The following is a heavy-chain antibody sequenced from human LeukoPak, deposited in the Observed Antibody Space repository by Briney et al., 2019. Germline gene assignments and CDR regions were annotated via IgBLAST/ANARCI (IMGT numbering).Heavy chain of an antibody. CDR2: INPNSGGT. J-gene: IGHJ5*02. CDR3: ARGIQNYDILTGYRGDWFDP. CDR1: GYTFTVYY. V-gene: IGHV1-2*02. Sequence: RASVTVSFKASGYTFTVYYMHWVRQAPGQGLEWMGWINPNSGGTNYAQKFQGRVTMTRDTSTSTAYMELSRLRSEDTAVYYCARGIQNYDILTGYRGDWFDPWGQGTLVTVSS. D-gene: IGHD3-9*01.